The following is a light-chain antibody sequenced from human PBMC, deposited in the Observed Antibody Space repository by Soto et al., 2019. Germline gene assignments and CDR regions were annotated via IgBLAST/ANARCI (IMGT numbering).Light chain of an antibody. Sequence: NFMLTQPHSVSESPGKTVTISCTRSGGSIANNYVQWYQKRPGRAPTPVIFQDNERPSGVPDRFSGSIDSSSNSASLTISGLRTEDEADYYCHSYDSSAHWVFGGGTKLTVL. CDR2: QDN. V-gene: IGLV6-57*04. CDR1: GGSIANNY. J-gene: IGLJ3*02. CDR3: HSYDSSAHWV.